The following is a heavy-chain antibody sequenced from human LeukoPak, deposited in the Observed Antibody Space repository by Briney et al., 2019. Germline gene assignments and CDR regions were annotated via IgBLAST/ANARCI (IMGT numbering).Heavy chain of an antibody. CDR1: GYSFTSYR. CDR3: AAGPGLGYCSGGSCYYFDY. V-gene: IGHV5-51*01. D-gene: IGHD2-15*01. CDR2: IYPGDSDT. Sequence: GESLKTSCKGSGYSFTSYRIGWVRQMPGKGLEWMGIIYPGDSDTRYSPSFQGQVTISADKSISTAYLQWSSLKASDTAMYYCAAGPGLGYCSGGSCYYFDYWGQGTLVTVSS. J-gene: IGHJ4*02.